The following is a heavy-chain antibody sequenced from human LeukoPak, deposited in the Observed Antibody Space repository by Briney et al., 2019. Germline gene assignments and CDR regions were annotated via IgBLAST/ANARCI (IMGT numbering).Heavy chain of an antibody. V-gene: IGHV3-23*01. CDR1: GLTFSSYA. J-gene: IGHJ4*02. D-gene: IGHD6-19*01. Sequence: PGGSLRLSCAASGLTFSSYAMSWVRQAPGKGLDWVSAINNSGGSTYYADSVKGRFTISRDNSRNTLYLQMHSLRAEDTAVYYCAKPHSSGWGRGFDYWAREPWSPSPQ. CDR3: AKPHSSGWGRGFDY. CDR2: INNSGGST.